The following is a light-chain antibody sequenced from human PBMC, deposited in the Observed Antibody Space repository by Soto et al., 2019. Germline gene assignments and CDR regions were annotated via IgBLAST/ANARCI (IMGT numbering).Light chain of an antibody. CDR2: GAS. Sequence: EIVMTQSPATLSVSPGERATLSCRASQSLSSNLAWYQQKPGQAPRLLIYGASTRATGIPARFSGSGSGTEFTLTISSLQSEDFAVYYCQQYDDWPLTLGGGTKVDIK. J-gene: IGKJ4*01. CDR3: QQYDDWPLT. V-gene: IGKV3-15*01. CDR1: QSLSSN.